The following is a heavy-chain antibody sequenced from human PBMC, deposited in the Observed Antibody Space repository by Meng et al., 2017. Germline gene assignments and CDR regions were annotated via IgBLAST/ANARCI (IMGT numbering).Heavy chain of an antibody. CDR3: ARGYCSGGSCYSNWFDP. D-gene: IGHD2-15*01. CDR2: INHSGST. J-gene: IGHJ5*02. Sequence: QGQLQQWGAVLLKPSETLSLTCAVYGGSFSGYYWSWIRQPPGEGLEWIGEINHSGSTNYNPSLKSRVTISVDTSKNQFSLKLSSVTAADTAVYYCARGYCSGGSCYSNWFDPWGQGTLVTVSS. CDR1: GGSFSGYY. V-gene: IGHV4-34*01.